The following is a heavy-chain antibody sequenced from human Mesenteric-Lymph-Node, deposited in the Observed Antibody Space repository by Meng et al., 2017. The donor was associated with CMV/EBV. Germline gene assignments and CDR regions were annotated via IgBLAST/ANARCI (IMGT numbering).Heavy chain of an antibody. J-gene: IGHJ2*01. V-gene: IGHV3-7*01. CDR3: AGDKAWYGGVGYFDL. CDR2: INRAGSEN. Sequence: GCSFCCCGVIWHRQAPGQGREWVANINRAGSENSSVDSVNSRFAISTDNANTPLYLQMNSLRVADTAGYYCAGDKAWYGGVGYFDLWGRGTLVTVSS. D-gene: IGHD3-10*01. CDR1: GCSFCCCG.